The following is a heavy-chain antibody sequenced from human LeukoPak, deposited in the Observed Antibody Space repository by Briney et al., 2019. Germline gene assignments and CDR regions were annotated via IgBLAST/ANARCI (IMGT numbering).Heavy chain of an antibody. CDR1: GGTFSSYA. J-gene: IGHJ3*02. CDR2: IIPIFGIA. Sequence: SVKVSCKASGGTFSSYAISWVRQAPGQGLEWMGRIIPIFGIANYAQKFQGRVTITADKSTSTAYMELSSLRSEDTAVYYCASSAYAYHDAFGIWGQGTMVTVSS. V-gene: IGHV1-69*04. D-gene: IGHD3-16*01. CDR3: ASSAYAYHDAFGI.